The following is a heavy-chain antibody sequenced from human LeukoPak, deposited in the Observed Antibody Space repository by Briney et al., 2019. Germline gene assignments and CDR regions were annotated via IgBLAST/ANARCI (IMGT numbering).Heavy chain of an antibody. Sequence: ASVKVSCKASGYTFTSYDINWVRQATGQGLEWMRWMNPNSGNTGYAQKFQGRVTMTRNTSIGTAYMELSSLRSEDTAVYYCARGLDYYDSSGYYPPGYYWGQGTLVTVSS. V-gene: IGHV1-8*01. CDR2: MNPNSGNT. J-gene: IGHJ4*02. CDR3: ARGLDYYDSSGYYPPGYY. CDR1: GYTFTSYD. D-gene: IGHD3-22*01.